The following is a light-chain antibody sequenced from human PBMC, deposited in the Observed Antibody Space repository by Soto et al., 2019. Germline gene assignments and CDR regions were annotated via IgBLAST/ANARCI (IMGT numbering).Light chain of an antibody. CDR1: QSVSSSY. CDR3: QQYGSSPPWT. J-gene: IGKJ1*01. Sequence: EIVLTQSPGTLSLSPGERATLSCRARQSVSSSYLAWYQQKPGHAPRLLIYGASSRATGIPDRFSGSGSGTDFNLTISRLETEDFAVYYGQQYGSSPPWTFGQGTKVEIK. CDR2: GAS. V-gene: IGKV3-20*01.